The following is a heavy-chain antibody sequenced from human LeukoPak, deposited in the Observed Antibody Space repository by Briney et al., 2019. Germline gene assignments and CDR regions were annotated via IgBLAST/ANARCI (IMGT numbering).Heavy chain of an antibody. CDR1: GGSIGWYY. Sequence: AETLSLTCTVSGGSIGWYYWSWIRQSAGKGLEWIGRIYKSGSTNYNPSFRSRVTMSVDTSNNQFSLSVTSVTAADTAVYYCAREEYYQDSNGYSYYFHSWGQGSLVTVSS. CDR2: IYKSGST. D-gene: IGHD3-22*01. V-gene: IGHV4-4*07. J-gene: IGHJ4*02. CDR3: AREEYYQDSNGYSYYFHS.